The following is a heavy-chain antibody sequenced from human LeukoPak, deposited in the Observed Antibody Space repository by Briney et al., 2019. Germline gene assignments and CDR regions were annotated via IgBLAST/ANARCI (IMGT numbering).Heavy chain of an antibody. D-gene: IGHD6-13*01. CDR3: AKGSYASGWYQTFDY. J-gene: IGHJ4*02. CDR1: GFTFSDHF. Sequence: PGGSLRLSCAASGFTFSDHFMTWIRQAPGKGLEWVSYISSGGSTIYYATSVKGRFTISRDNAENSLYLQMNSLRAEDTAVYYCAKGSYASGWYQTFDYWGQGIRVTVSS. CDR2: ISSGGSTI. V-gene: IGHV3-11*04.